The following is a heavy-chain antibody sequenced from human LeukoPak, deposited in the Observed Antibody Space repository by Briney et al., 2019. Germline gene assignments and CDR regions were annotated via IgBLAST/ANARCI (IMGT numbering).Heavy chain of an antibody. CDR1: GFTFSSYA. D-gene: IGHD5-18*01. CDR2: INYSGYT. V-gene: IGHV4-30-4*08. J-gene: IGHJ4*02. CDR3: ARDRGYSYGPFDS. Sequence: LRLSCAASGFTFSSYAMSWVRQPPGKGLEWIGYINYSGYTLYNPSLRSRVTISIDTSKNHFSLKVSSVTAADTAMYYCARDRGYSYGPFDSWGQGTLVTVSS.